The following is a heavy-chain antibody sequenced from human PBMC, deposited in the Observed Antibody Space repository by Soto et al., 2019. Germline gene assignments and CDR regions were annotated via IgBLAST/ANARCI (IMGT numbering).Heavy chain of an antibody. CDR2: IYSGGST. Sequence: GGSLRLSCAASGFTVSSNYMSWVRQAPGKGLEWVSVIYSGGSTYYADSVKGRFTISRDNSKNTLYLQMNSLRAEDTAVYYCAREKGITGTTRSYYYYMDVWGKGTTVTVSS. D-gene: IGHD1-7*01. V-gene: IGHV3-66*01. CDR3: AREKGITGTTRSYYYYMDV. J-gene: IGHJ6*03. CDR1: GFTVSSNY.